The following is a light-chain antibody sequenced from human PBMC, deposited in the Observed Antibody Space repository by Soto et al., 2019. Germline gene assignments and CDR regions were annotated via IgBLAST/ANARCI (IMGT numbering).Light chain of an antibody. CDR2: DVS. V-gene: IGLV2-11*01. CDR3: YSYAGSYTSV. J-gene: IGLJ1*01. Sequence: QSALTQPRSVSGSPGPSVTISCTGTSSDVGGYNYVSWYQQHPGKAPKLMIYDVSKRPSGVPDRFSGSKSGNTASLTISGLQAEDEADYYCYSYAGSYTSVFGTGTKLTVL. CDR1: SSDVGGYNY.